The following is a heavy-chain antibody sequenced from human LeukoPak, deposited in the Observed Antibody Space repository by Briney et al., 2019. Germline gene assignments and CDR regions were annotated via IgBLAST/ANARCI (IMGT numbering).Heavy chain of an antibody. D-gene: IGHD5-12*01. Sequence: GGSLRLSCAASGFTFSSYSMSWVRQAPGKGLEWVSAISGSGGSTYYADSVKGRFTISRDNSKNTLYLQMNSLRAEDTAVYYCAKVGQKWIYSWFDPWGQGTLVTVSS. CDR1: GFTFSSYS. CDR3: AKVGQKWIYSWFDP. CDR2: ISGSGGST. V-gene: IGHV3-23*01. J-gene: IGHJ5*02.